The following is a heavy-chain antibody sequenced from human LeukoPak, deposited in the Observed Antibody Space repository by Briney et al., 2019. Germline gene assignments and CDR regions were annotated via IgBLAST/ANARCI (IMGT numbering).Heavy chain of an antibody. D-gene: IGHD2-2*01. Sequence: PSETLSLTCAVYGGSFSGYYWNWIRQPPGKGLEWIGEINHSGSTNYNPSLKSRVTISVDTSKNQFSLKLSSVTAADTAVYYCARGEVCSSTSCPLSFDYWGQGTLVTVSS. J-gene: IGHJ4*02. V-gene: IGHV4-34*01. CDR1: GGSFSGYY. CDR3: ARGEVCSSTSCPLSFDY. CDR2: INHSGST.